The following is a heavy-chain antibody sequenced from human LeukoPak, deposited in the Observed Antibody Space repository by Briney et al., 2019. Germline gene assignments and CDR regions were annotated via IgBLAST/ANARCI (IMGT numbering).Heavy chain of an antibody. CDR1: GGSIRSTSYY. D-gene: IGHD6-13*01. Sequence: PSETLSLTCTVSGGSIRSTSYYWGWIRQPPGKGLEWIGSIYYSGGTYYNPSLKSRVTISVDTSKNQFSLKLSSVTAAHTAVYYCARDLYSSRTNDAFVIWGQGAMVTVSS. V-gene: IGHV4-39*07. CDR3: ARDLYSSRTNDAFVI. CDR2: IYYSGGT. J-gene: IGHJ3*02.